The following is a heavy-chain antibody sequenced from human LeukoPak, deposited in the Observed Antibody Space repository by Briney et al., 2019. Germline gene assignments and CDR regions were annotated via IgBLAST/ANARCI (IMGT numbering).Heavy chain of an antibody. V-gene: IGHV3-21*01. CDR2: ISSSSSYI. CDR3: AKSRAARRHYYYYMDV. CDR1: GFTFSSYS. D-gene: IGHD6-6*01. Sequence: GGSLRLSCAASGFTFSSYSMNWVRQAPGKGLEWVSSISSSSSYIYYADSVKGRFTISRDNAKNSLYLQMNSLRAEDTAVYYCAKSRAARRHYYYYMDVWGKGTTVTVSS. J-gene: IGHJ6*03.